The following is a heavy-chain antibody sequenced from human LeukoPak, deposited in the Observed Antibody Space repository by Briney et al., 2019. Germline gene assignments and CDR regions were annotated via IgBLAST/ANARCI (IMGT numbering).Heavy chain of an antibody. CDR1: GFTFSSYA. J-gene: IGHJ4*02. CDR2: ISGSGANR. Sequence: GGSLRLSCAASGFTFSSYAMSWVRQAPGKGLEWVSAISGSGANRYYADSVKGRLTISRDNSKNTLYLQVNTLRAEDTAVYYCARWSGSYRGFDYWGQGTLVTVSS. CDR3: ARWSGSYRGFDY. V-gene: IGHV3-23*01. D-gene: IGHD1-26*01.